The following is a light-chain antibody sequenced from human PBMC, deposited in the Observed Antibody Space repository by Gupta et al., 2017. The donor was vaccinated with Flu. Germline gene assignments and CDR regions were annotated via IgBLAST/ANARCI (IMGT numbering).Light chain of an antibody. J-gene: IGKJ1*01. CDR2: AAS. CDR1: QGIRND. V-gene: IGKV1-6*01. CDR3: LQDYSYPRT. Sequence: GDRVTITCRASQGIRNDLGWYQQKPGKAPKLLIYAASNVQSGVPSRFSGSGSGTDFTLTVSSLQPEDFATYYCLQDYSYPRTFGQGTKVEIK.